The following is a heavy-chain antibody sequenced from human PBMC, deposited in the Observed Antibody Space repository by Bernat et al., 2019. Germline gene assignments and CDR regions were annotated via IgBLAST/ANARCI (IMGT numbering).Heavy chain of an antibody. Sequence: EVQLVESGGGLVKPGGSLRLSCAASGFTFSNAWMSWVRQAPGKGLEWGGRIKSKTDGGTTDYAAPVKGRFTISRDDSKNTLYLQMNSLKTEDTAVYYCTREGGDYLPWGQGTLVTVSS. CDR2: IKSKTDGGTT. V-gene: IGHV3-15*01. D-gene: IGHD4-17*01. CDR1: GFTFSNAW. CDR3: TREGGDYLP. J-gene: IGHJ5*02.